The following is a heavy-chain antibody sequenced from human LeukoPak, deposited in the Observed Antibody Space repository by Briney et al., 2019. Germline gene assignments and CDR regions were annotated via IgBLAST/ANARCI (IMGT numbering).Heavy chain of an antibody. CDR1: GFTFSSYS. CDR3: AREGYGDYLDAFDI. J-gene: IGHJ3*02. Sequence: AGSLRLSCAASGFTFSSYSMNWVRQAPGKGLEWVSSISSSSSYIYYADSVKGRFTISRDNAKNSLYLQMNSLRAEDTAVYYCAREGYGDYLDAFDIWGQGTMVTVSS. D-gene: IGHD4-17*01. CDR2: ISSSSSYI. V-gene: IGHV3-21*01.